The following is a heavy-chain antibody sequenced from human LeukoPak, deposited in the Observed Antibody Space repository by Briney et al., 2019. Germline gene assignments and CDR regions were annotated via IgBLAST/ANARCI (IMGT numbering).Heavy chain of an antibody. CDR2: IYSSGST. CDR1: GGSINTYY. CDR3: ARVRYYYDGSGNNAYYFDL. J-gene: IGHJ4*02. D-gene: IGHD3-22*01. V-gene: IGHV4-4*07. Sequence: SETLSLTCTVSGGSINTYYWSWIRRPAGKGLEWTGRIYSSGSTNYNPSLKSRITMSVDMSKNQFSLRLSSVTAADTAVYYCARVRYYYDGSGNNAYYFDLWGQGTLVTVSS.